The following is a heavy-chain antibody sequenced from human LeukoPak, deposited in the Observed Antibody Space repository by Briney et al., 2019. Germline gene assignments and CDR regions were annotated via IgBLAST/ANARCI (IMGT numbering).Heavy chain of an antibody. D-gene: IGHD3-10*01. CDR3: AKWDPYGSGSYPVDY. J-gene: IGHJ4*02. CDR1: GFTFSRYG. V-gene: IGHV3-30*18. CDR2: ISYGGSTK. Sequence: GGSLRLSCAASGFTFSRYGMHWVRQASGKGLEWVALISYGGSTKYYAASVKSRFIISSNNSKNTLHLQMNSLRPADTAEYYCAKWDPYGSGSYPVDYWGQGTLVTVSS.